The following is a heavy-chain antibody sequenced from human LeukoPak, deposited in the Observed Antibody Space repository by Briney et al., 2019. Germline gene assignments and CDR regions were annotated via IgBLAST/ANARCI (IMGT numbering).Heavy chain of an antibody. CDR2: ISGSGGST. CDR3: AKGGGYSGYDIFDY. J-gene: IGHJ4*02. CDR1: GFTFSSYA. V-gene: IGHV3-23*01. Sequence: GALRLSCEASGFTFSSYAMSWVRQAPGKGLEWVSAISGSGGSTYHADSVKGRFTISRDNSKNTLYLQMNSLRAEDTAVYYCAKGGGYSGYDIFDYWGQGTLVTVSS. D-gene: IGHD5-12*01.